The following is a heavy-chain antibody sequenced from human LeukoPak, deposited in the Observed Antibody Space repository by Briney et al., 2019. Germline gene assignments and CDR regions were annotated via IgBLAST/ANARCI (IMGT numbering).Heavy chain of an antibody. J-gene: IGHJ6*02. CDR2: ISYDGSNK. D-gene: IGHD6-19*01. Sequence: GRSLRLSCAASGFTFSSYGMHWVRQAPGKGLEWVAVISYDGSNKYYADSVKGRFTISRDNSKNTLYLQMNSLRAEDTAVYYCARGPRGYSSGQRDYYYGMDIWGQGTTVTVSS. V-gene: IGHV3-30*03. CDR1: GFTFSSYG. CDR3: ARGPRGYSSGQRDYYYGMDI.